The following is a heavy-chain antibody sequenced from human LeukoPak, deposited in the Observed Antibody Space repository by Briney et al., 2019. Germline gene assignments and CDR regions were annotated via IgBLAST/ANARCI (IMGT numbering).Heavy chain of an antibody. CDR1: GGSISSSNW. CDR2: IYHSGST. V-gene: IGHV4-4*02. J-gene: IGHJ3*02. D-gene: IGHD3-10*01. CDR3: ARNPLYYYGSGRRAFDI. Sequence: SGTLSLTCAVSGGSISSSNWWSWVRQPPGKGLEWIGEIYHSGSTNYNPSLKSRVTISVDKSKNQFSLKLSSVTAADTAVYYCARNPLYYYGSGRRAFDIWGQGTMVTVSS.